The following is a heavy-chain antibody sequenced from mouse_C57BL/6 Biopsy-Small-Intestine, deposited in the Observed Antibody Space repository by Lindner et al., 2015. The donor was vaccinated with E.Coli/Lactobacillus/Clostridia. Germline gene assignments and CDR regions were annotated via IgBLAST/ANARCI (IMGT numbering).Heavy chain of an antibody. D-gene: IGHD2-1*01. CDR2: FHPYNDDT. V-gene: IGHV1-47*01. CDR1: GYTFTTYP. J-gene: IGHJ2*01. CDR3: GVMGFDY. Sequence: VQLAGGLGAELVKPGASVKMSCKASGYTFTTYPIEWMKQNHGKSLEWIGNFHPYNDDTKYNEKFKGKATLTVEKSSSTVYLELSRVTSDDSGVYYCGVMGFDYWGQGTTLTVSS.